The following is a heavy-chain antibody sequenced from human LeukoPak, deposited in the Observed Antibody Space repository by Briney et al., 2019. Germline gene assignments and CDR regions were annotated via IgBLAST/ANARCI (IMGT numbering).Heavy chain of an antibody. V-gene: IGHV3-7*01. CDR3: AREKRVAAALSY. J-gene: IGHJ4*02. Sequence: AGGSLRLSCAASGFTFGSYWMNWVRQAPGKGLEWVANIKQDGSEKYYVDSVKGRFTISRDNAKNSLYLQMNSLRAEDTAVYYCAREKRVAAALSYWGQGTLVTVSS. CDR2: IKQDGSEK. D-gene: IGHD6-13*01. CDR1: GFTFGSYW.